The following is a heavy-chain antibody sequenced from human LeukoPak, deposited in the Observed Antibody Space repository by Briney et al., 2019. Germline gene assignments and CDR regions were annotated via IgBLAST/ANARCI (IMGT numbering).Heavy chain of an antibody. Sequence: SETLSLTCTVSGDSMNNYYWSWIRQPAGKGLEWIGRIYTSGNTNYNPSLKSRVTMSVDTSKNQFSLKLSSVTAADTAVYYCARGGYGKFDYWGQGTPVSVSS. CDR3: ARGGYGKFDY. CDR1: GDSMNNYY. V-gene: IGHV4-4*07. J-gene: IGHJ4*02. CDR2: IYTSGNT. D-gene: IGHD3-16*01.